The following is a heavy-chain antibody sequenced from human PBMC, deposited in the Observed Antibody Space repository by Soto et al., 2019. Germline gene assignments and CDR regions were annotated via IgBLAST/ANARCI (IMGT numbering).Heavy chain of an antibody. D-gene: IGHD1-7*01. J-gene: IGHJ4*02. V-gene: IGHV4-59*01. CDR1: GGSISSYY. CDR3: ARESGITGTTSSY. CDR2: IYYSGST. Sequence: LSLTCTVSGGSISSYYWSWIRQPPGKGLEWIGYIYYSGSTNYNPSLKSRVTISVDMSKNQFSLKLSSVTAADTAVYFCARESGITGTTSSYWGQGTLVTVSS.